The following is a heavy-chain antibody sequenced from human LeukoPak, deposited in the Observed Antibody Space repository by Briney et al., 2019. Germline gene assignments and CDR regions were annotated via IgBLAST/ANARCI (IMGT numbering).Heavy chain of an antibody. CDR1: GGSISSYY. CDR2: IYYSGST. Sequence: PSETLSLTCTVSGGSISSYYWSWIRQPPGKGLEWIGYIYYSGSTNYNPSLKSRVTISVDTSKNQSSLKLSSVAAADTAVYYCARHPRYFDYWGQGTLVTVSS. CDR3: ARHPRYFDY. J-gene: IGHJ4*02. V-gene: IGHV4-59*08.